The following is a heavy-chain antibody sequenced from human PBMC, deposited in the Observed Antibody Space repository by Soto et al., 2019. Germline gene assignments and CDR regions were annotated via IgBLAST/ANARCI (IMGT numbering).Heavy chain of an antibody. V-gene: IGHV1-2*04. Sequence: ASVKVSCKASGYTFTGYYMHWVRQAPGQGLEWMGWTNPNSGGTNYAQKFQGWVTMTRDTSISTAYMELSRLRSDDTAVYYCARVWFGERADYGMDVWGQGTTVPVSS. CDR3: ARVWFGERADYGMDV. CDR2: TNPNSGGT. CDR1: GYTFTGYY. D-gene: IGHD3-10*01. J-gene: IGHJ6*01.